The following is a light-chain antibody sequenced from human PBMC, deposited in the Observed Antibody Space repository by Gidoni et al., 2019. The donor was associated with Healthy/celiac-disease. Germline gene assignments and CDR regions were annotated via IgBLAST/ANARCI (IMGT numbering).Light chain of an antibody. CDR3: QQYYSTPWT. CDR1: QSVLYSSNNKNY. J-gene: IGKJ1*01. CDR2: WAS. V-gene: IGKV4-1*01. Sequence: DIVMTQSPDSLAVSLGERATINCKSSQSVLYSSNNKNYLAWYHQKPGQPPTLLIYWASTRESGVPDRFSGSGSGTDFTLTISSLQAEDVAVYYCQQYYSTPWTFGQXTKVEIK.